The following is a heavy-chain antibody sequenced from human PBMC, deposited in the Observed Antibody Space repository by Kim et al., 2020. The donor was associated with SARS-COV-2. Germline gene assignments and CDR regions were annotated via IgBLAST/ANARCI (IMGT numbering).Heavy chain of an antibody. D-gene: IGHD6-6*01. CDR3: AKDSSSSGSDY. J-gene: IGHJ4*02. CDR2: K. V-gene: IGHV3-33*06. Sequence: KYYADSVKGRFTISRDNSKNTLYLQMNSLRAEDTAVYYCAKDSSSSGSDYWGQGTLVTVSS.